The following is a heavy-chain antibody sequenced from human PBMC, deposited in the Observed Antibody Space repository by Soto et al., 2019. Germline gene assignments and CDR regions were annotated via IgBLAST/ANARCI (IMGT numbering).Heavy chain of an antibody. V-gene: IGHV4-39*01. Sequence: PSETLSLTCTVSGGSISSSSYYWGWIRQPPGKGLEWIGSIYYSGSTYYNPSLKSRVTISVDTSKNQFSLKMSSVTAADTAVYYCASHLVDSKGYDFWSGYPSGMDVWGQGTTVTVSS. CDR2: IYYSGST. CDR1: GGSISSSSYY. D-gene: IGHD3-3*01. CDR3: ASHLVDSKGYDFWSGYPSGMDV. J-gene: IGHJ6*02.